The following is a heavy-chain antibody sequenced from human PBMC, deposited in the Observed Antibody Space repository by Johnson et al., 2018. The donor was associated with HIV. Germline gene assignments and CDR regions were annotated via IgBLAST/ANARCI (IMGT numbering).Heavy chain of an antibody. J-gene: IGHJ3*02. V-gene: IGHV3-30*03. CDR3: ARLRSGNRAFDS. CDR2: ISYDGSNK. CDR1: GFTFSNYG. D-gene: IGHD2-15*01. Sequence: QEQLVESGGGVVQPGRSLRLSCAAFGFTFSNYGVHWVRQAPGKGLEWVAVISYDGSNKYYVDSVKGRFSISRDNTKNSLHLQMNSLRAEDTAVYYFARLRSGNRAFDSWGQGTMVTVSS.